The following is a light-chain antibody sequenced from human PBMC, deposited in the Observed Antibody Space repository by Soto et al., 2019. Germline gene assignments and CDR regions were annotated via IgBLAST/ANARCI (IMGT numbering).Light chain of an antibody. V-gene: IGKV3-20*01. J-gene: IGKJ4*01. CDR1: HIVSSTY. Sequence: EIVLTQSTGTLSLSPGERATLSCRASHIVSSTYLAWFQQKAGQAPRLLIYGASTRATGIPDRFSGSGSGTDFTLTISGLEPEDFALYYCQQYGVTPPNTFGGGTKVAIK. CDR2: GAS. CDR3: QQYGVTPPNT.